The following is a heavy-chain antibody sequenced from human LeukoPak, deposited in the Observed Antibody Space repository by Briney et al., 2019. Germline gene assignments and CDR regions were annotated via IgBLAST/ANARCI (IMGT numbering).Heavy chain of an antibody. D-gene: IGHD4-17*01. CDR3: AREIDYGAFDI. CDR1: GYTFTGYY. CDR2: INPNSGGT. Sequence: ASVKVSCKASGYTFTGYYMHWVRQAPGQGLEWMGWINPNSGGTNYAQKFQGWVTMTRDTSISTAYMELSGLRSDDTAVYYCAREIDYGAFDIWGQGTMVTVSS. V-gene: IGHV1-2*04. J-gene: IGHJ3*02.